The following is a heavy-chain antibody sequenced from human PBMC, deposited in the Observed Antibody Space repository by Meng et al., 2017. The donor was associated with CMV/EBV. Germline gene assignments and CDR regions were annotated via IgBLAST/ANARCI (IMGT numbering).Heavy chain of an antibody. CDR2: LSWNSGSI. Sequence: SLKISCAASGFTFEDYAMHWVRQAPGKGLEWVSCLSWNSGSIGYADSVKGRFTISSDNAENSLYLQMNRLRAEDTALYYCAKDTAAANPNRYFDLWGRGTLVTVSS. J-gene: IGHJ2*01. CDR3: AKDTAAANPNRYFDL. V-gene: IGHV3-9*01. D-gene: IGHD6-13*01. CDR1: GFTFEDYA.